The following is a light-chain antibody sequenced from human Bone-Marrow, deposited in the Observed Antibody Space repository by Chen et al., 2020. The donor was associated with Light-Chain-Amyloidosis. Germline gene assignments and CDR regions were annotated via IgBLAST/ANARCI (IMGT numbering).Light chain of an antibody. Sequence: EIVLTQSPGTLSLSPGERATLSCRASQSASSSYLAWYQQKPGQAPRLLIYGASSRATGIPDRFSGSGSGTDFTLTISRLEPEDFAVYYCQQSGSSPLTFGGGTKVEI. CDR3: QQSGSSPLT. J-gene: IGKJ4*01. CDR2: GAS. CDR1: QSASSSY. V-gene: IGKV3-20*01.